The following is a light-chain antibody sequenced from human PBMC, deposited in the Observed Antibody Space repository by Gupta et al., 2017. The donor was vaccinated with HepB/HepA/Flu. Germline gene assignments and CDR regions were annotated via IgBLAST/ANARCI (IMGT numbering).Light chain of an antibody. CDR3: RQAKQSPRT. Sequence: DIVMTQSPLSLPVTPGEPASISCRSSQSLRHSNGYTYLGWYLHKPGQSPRLLIYMNSNRASGVPDRFSGSGAGTDFTLKISRVEAEDVGVYYCRQAKQSPRTFGQGTKVEIK. V-gene: IGKV2-28*01. J-gene: IGKJ1*01. CDR2: MNS. CDR1: QSLRHSNGYTY.